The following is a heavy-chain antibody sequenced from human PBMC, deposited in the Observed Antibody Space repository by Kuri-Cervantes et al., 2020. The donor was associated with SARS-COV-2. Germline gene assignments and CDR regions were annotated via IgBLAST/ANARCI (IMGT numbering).Heavy chain of an antibody. CDR1: GFTFSSYW. CDR2: IKQDGSEK. CDR3: ARYYGDYDGYFDY. Sequence: GESLKISCAASGFTFSSYWMGWVRQAPGKGLEWVANIKQDGSEKYYGDSVKGRFTISRDNAKNSLYLQTNSLRAEDTAVYYCARYYGDYDGYFDYWGQGTLVTISS. V-gene: IGHV3-7*01. D-gene: IGHD4-17*01. J-gene: IGHJ4*02.